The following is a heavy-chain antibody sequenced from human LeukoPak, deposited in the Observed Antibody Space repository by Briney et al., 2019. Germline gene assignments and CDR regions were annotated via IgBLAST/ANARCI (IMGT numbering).Heavy chain of an antibody. D-gene: IGHD6-19*01. V-gene: IGHV3-23*01. CDR2: IAGSGRST. Sequence: GGSLRLSCAASGFTFMNCAMSWVRQAPGKGLEWVSTIAGSGRSTYYADSVKGRFTISSDNSKNTLFLQMNSLRADDTAVYYCAKIAVAGYYFYSMDVWGRGTTVTVSS. CDR3: AKIAVAGYYFYSMDV. CDR1: GFTFMNCA. J-gene: IGHJ6*03.